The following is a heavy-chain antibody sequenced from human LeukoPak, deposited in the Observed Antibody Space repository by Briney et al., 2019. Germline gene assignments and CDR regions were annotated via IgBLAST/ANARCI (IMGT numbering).Heavy chain of an antibody. D-gene: IGHD4-17*01. J-gene: IGHJ4*02. CDR3: ARDWSQTWETDYGDYLDY. CDR1: GYTFTSYA. CDR2: INAGNGNT. V-gene: IGHV1-3*01. Sequence: GASVKVSCKASGYTFTSYAMHWVRQAPGQRLEWMGWINAGNGNTKYSQKFQGRVTITRDTSASTAYMELSSLRSEDTAVYYCARDWSQTWETDYGDYLDYWGQGTLVTVSS.